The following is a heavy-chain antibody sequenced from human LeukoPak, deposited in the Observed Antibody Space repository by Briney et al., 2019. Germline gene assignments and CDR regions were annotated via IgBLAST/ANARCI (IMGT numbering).Heavy chain of an antibody. CDR1: GGSISSSSYY. D-gene: IGHD2-2*01. CDR2: IYYSGST. J-gene: IGHJ4*02. Sequence: PSETLSLTCTVSGGSISSSSYYWGWIRQPPGKGLEWIGSIYYSGSTYYNPSLKSRVTISVDTSKNQFSLKLSSVSAADTAVYYCARHVGEGVGDIVVVPADYYFDYWGQGTLVTVSS. CDR3: ARHVGEGVGDIVVVPADYYFDY. V-gene: IGHV4-39*01.